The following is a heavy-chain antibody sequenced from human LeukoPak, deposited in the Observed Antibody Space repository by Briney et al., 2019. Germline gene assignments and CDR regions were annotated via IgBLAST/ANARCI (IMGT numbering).Heavy chain of an antibody. D-gene: IGHD3-22*01. V-gene: IGHV3-23*01. CDR2: ISAGGATT. CDR3: AKHRFESGGYHSTD. Sequence: GGSLRLSCAASGFTFNSYAMNWVRQAPGKGLEWVSAISAGGATTYYAGSVKGRFTISRDNSKNTLYLQVNSLRAEDTAVYYCAKHRFESGGYHSTDWGQGALVTVSS. J-gene: IGHJ4*02. CDR1: GFTFNSYA.